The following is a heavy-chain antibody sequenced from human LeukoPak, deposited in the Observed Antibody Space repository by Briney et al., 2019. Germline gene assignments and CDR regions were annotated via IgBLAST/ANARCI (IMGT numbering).Heavy chain of an antibody. Sequence: QPGGSLRLSCAASGFTFSSYATSWVRQAPGKGLEWVSAISGSGGSTYYADSVKGRFTISRDNSKNTLYLQMNSLRAEDTAVYYCGKNSGAYDFWSGYYIHDAFDIWGQGTMVTVSS. D-gene: IGHD3-3*01. CDR3: GKNSGAYDFWSGYYIHDAFDI. CDR1: GFTFSSYA. CDR2: ISGSGGST. V-gene: IGHV3-23*01. J-gene: IGHJ3*02.